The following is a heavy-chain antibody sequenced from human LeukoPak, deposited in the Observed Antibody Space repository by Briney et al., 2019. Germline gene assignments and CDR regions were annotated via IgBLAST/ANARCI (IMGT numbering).Heavy chain of an antibody. CDR1: GGSFSDKY. J-gene: IGHJ4*01. CDR3: AGDHYLALKD. Sequence: SETLSLTCAVYGGSFSDKYWSWIRQSPGKGLEWIGEISPSGSNNYNASLKSRVTLSVDTSNNQFSLKLSSVTAAATAVYYCAGDHYLALKDWGHGILVTVSS. D-gene: IGHD1-14*01. CDR2: ISPSGSN. V-gene: IGHV4-34*01.